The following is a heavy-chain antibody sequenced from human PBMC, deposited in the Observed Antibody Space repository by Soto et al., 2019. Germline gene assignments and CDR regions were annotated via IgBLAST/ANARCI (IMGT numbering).Heavy chain of an antibody. J-gene: IGHJ5*02. D-gene: IGHD3-22*01. CDR3: AGDVTSSTYCYLSRGGFDP. V-gene: IGHV3-21*01. Sequence: EVQLVESGGGLVKPGGSLRLSCAASGFTFSSYSMNWVRQAPGKGLEWVSSISSSSSYIYYADSVKGRFTISRANAKNSLYLQMNSMRAEDTAVYYCAGDVTSSTYCYLSRGGFDPWGQGTLVTGSS. CDR2: ISSSSSYI. CDR1: GFTFSSYS.